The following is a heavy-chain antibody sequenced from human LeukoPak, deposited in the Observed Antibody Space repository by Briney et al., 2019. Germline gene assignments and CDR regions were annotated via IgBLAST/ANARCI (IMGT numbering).Heavy chain of an antibody. D-gene: IGHD7-27*01. CDR1: GFTLNNAW. CDR2: IREDGTEK. J-gene: IGHJ4*02. Sequence: PGGSLRLSCAASGFTLNNAWMTWVRQAQGKGLEWVANIREDGTEKNYVDSVKGRFTISRDNAKNSLFLQMSNLRDDDTAIYYCARHVGISFWGQGTLVTVSS. CDR3: ARHVGISF. V-gene: IGHV3-7*01.